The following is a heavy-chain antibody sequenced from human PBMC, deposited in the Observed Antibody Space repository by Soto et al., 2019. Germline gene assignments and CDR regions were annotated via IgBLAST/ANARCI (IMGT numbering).Heavy chain of an antibody. Sequence: SETLSLTCAVSGISISSGNWWTWVRQTPQRGLEYIGEIFHDGTANYYPSFERRVAISVDTSKNQFSLKLTAVTAADTAIYFCARLVYDTRLNYMYFDFWGQGALVTVSS. CDR2: IFHDGTA. CDR3: ARLVYDTRLNYMYFDF. D-gene: IGHD2-8*01. V-gene: IGHV4-4*02. CDR1: GISISSGNW. J-gene: IGHJ4*02.